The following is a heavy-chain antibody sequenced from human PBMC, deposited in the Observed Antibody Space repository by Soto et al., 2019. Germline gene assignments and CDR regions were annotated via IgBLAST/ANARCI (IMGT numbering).Heavy chain of an antibody. D-gene: IGHD1-7*01. J-gene: IGHJ5*02. CDR2: ISSSSDYT. V-gene: IGHV3-11*06. CDR1: GFTFSDYY. Sequence: QVQVVESGGGLVKPGGSLRLSCAASGFTFSDYYMNWIRQAPGKGLEWVSYISSSSDYTKYADSVKSRFTISRDNAKSSLYLQMNSLRAEDTAVYYCARGGVRGTTSRGQVYTWGQGTLVTVSS. CDR3: ARGGVRGTTSRGQVYT.